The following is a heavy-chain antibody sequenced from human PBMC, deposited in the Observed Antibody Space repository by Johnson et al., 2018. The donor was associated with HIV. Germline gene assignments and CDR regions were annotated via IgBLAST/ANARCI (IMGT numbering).Heavy chain of an antibody. CDR3: AKPRYYDNAFEM. CDR1: GFTFSSYV. J-gene: IGHJ3*02. CDR2: ISTNGGST. Sequence: VQLVESGGGLVQPGGSLRVSCAASGFTFSSYVMHWVRQAPGRGLEYVSAISTNGGSTYYANSVKGRFTISRDNFKNTLYLQMGSLRAEDTAVYYCAKPRYYDNAFEMWGQGTMVTVSS. D-gene: IGHD3-16*01. V-gene: IGHV3-64*01.